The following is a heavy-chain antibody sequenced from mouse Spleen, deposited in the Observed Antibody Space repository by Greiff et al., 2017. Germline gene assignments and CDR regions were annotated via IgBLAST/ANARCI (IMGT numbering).Heavy chain of an antibody. V-gene: IGHV5-12*02. Sequence: EVKLMESGGGLVQPGGSLKLSCATSGFTFSDYYMYWVRQTPEKRLEWVAYISNGGGSTYYPDTVKGRFTISRDNAKNTLYLQMSRLKSEDTAMYYCARAYDYDGEYAMDYWGQGTSVTVSS. CDR2: ISNGGGST. J-gene: IGHJ4*01. CDR1: GFTFSDYY. CDR3: ARAYDYDGEYAMDY. D-gene: IGHD2-4*01.